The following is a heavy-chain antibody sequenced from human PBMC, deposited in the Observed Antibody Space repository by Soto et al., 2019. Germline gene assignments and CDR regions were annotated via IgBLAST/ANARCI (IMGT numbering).Heavy chain of an antibody. Sequence: PSETLSLTCAVYGVPFSGYYWSWIRQSPGKGLEWIGEINHSGNTNYNPSLKSRVTMLVDTSKNQFSLSLSSVTAADTAVYYCASELLQTVGYYYYYYGMDVWGQGTTVTVSS. J-gene: IGHJ6*02. CDR3: ASELLQTVGYYYYYYGMDV. D-gene: IGHD2-15*01. CDR2: INHSGNT. V-gene: IGHV4-34*01. CDR1: GVPFSGYY.